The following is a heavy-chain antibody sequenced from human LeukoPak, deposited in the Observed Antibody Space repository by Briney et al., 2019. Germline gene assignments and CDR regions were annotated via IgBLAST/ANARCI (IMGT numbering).Heavy chain of an antibody. D-gene: IGHD5-12*01. CDR1: GFTFSSYA. CDR2: ISSSGGST. Sequence: GGSLRLSCAASGFTFSSYAMSWVRQAPGKGLEWVAGISSSGGSTYYADSVKGQFTISRDNSKNTLYLQMNSLRAEDTAVYYCARGEVQMATIEFSQLYYFDYWGQGTLVTVSS. V-gene: IGHV3-23*01. J-gene: IGHJ4*02. CDR3: ARGEVQMATIEFSQLYYFDY.